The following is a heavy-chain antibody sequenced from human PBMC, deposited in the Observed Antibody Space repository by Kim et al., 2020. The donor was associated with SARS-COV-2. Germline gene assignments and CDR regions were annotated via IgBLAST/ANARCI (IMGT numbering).Heavy chain of an antibody. Sequence: SETLSLTCTVSGGSISSGGYYWSWIRQHPGKGLEWIGYIYYSGSTYYNPSLKSRVTISVDTSKNQFSLKLSSVTAADTAVYYCATPPIAAAADDAFDIWGQGTMVTVSS. CDR1: GGSISSGGYY. J-gene: IGHJ3*02. CDR2: IYYSGST. CDR3: ATPPIAAAADDAFDI. D-gene: IGHD6-13*01. V-gene: IGHV4-31*03.